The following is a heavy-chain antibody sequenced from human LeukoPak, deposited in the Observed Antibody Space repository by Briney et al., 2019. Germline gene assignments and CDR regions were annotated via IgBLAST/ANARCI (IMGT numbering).Heavy chain of an antibody. J-gene: IGHJ4*02. CDR2: IYYSGST. Sequence: SETLSLTCTVSGGSISSYYWSWIRQPPGKGLEWIGYIYYSGSTNYNPSLKSRVTISVDTSKNQFSLKLSSVTAADTAVYYCARQTGELYYFDYWGQGTLVTVSS. CDR3: ARQTGELYYFDY. V-gene: IGHV4-59*08. CDR1: GGSISSYY. D-gene: IGHD7-27*01.